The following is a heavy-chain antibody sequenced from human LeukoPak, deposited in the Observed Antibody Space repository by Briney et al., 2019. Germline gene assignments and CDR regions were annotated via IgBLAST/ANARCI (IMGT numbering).Heavy chain of an antibody. CDR2: IIPIFGTA. D-gene: IGHD3-22*01. CDR1: GYTFTSYY. Sequence: SVKVSCKASGYTFTSYYVHWVRQAPGQGLEWMGGIIPIFGTANYAQKFQGRVTITADKSTSTAYMELSSLRSEDTAVYYCARDPGYDSSGYQYWGQGTLVTVSS. J-gene: IGHJ4*02. V-gene: IGHV1-69*06. CDR3: ARDPGYDSSGYQY.